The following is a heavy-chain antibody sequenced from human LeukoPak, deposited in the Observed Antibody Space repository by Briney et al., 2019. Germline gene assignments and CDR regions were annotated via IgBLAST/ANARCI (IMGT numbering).Heavy chain of an antibody. CDR3: ARDATVTTYRSFDY. D-gene: IGHD4-17*01. J-gene: IGHJ4*02. Sequence: GGSLRLSCAASGFTFSSYWMSWVRQAPGKGLEWVANIKQDGSEKYYVDSVKGRFTISRDNAKNSLYPQMNSLRAEDTAVYYCARDATVTTYRSFDYWGQGTLVTVSS. CDR1: GFTFSSYW. CDR2: IKQDGSEK. V-gene: IGHV3-7*01.